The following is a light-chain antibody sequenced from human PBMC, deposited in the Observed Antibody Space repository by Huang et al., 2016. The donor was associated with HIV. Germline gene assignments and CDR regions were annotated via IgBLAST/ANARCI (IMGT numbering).Light chain of an antibody. Sequence: QLTQSPPSLSASGGDTIIISCRASQDIGTSLAWYQQKKGRAPKLLISGASTLQTGVPSRFSGDSAGSFFTLFITGLQPEDFATYYCQQLHTYPITFGQGTRLDIK. CDR1: QDIGTS. V-gene: IGKV1-13*02. CDR3: QQLHTYPIT. J-gene: IGKJ5*01. CDR2: GAS.